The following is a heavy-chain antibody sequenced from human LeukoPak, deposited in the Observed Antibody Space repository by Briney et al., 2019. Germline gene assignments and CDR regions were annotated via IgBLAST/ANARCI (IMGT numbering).Heavy chain of an antibody. J-gene: IGHJ5*02. CDR1: GYTFTCYY. D-gene: IGHD1-26*01. CDR3: AKSIVGATLRFDP. V-gene: IGHV1-2*02. CDR2: INPNSGGT. Sequence: ASVKVSCKASGYTFTCYYMHWVRQAPGQGLEWMGWINPNSGGTNYAQKFQGRVTMTRDTSISTAYMELSRLRSDDTAVYYCAKSIVGATLRFDPWGQGTLVTVSS.